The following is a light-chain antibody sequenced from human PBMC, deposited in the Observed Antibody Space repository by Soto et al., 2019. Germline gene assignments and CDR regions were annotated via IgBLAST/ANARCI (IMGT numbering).Light chain of an antibody. Sequence: DIVLTQSPGTLSLSPGERATLSCRASQSVSSSYLAWYQQKPGQAPRLLIYGTSSRATGIPDRFSGSGSEIDFTLTISSLESDVFAVFYCQQYGSFPITFGQGTRWRL. CDR1: QSVSSSY. CDR3: QQYGSFPIT. CDR2: GTS. V-gene: IGKV3-20*01. J-gene: IGKJ5*01.